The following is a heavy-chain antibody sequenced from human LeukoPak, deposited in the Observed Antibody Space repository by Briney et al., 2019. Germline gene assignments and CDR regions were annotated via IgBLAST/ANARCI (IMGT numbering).Heavy chain of an antibody. Sequence: GGSLRLSCAASGFTFSSYAMSWVRQAPGKGLEWVSSISSSSSYIYYADSVKGRFTISRDNAKNSLYLQMNSLRAEDTAVYYCARDIVQQLVSFPFDYWGQGTLVTVSS. J-gene: IGHJ4*02. V-gene: IGHV3-21*01. CDR1: GFTFSSYA. D-gene: IGHD6-13*01. CDR3: ARDIVQQLVSFPFDY. CDR2: ISSSSSYI.